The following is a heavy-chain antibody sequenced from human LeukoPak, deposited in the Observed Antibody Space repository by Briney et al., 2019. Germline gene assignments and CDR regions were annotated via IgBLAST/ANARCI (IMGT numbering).Heavy chain of an antibody. D-gene: IGHD2-2*01. CDR1: GFNVSTNY. J-gene: IGHJ6*02. V-gene: IGHV3-66*01. Sequence: PGGSLRLSCAASGFNVSTNYMTWVRQAAGMGPEWVSVMYTAGRTYYADSVKGRFTISRDNSKNMIYLQMNSLGVEDTGVYYCASGVIVPSAIKSSWDVWGQGTTVTVSS. CDR3: ASGVIVPSAIKSSWDV. CDR2: MYTAGRT.